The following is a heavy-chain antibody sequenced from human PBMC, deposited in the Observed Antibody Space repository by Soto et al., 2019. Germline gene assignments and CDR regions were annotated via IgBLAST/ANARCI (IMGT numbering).Heavy chain of an antibody. CDR3: ARQWLATTNNWFDP. CDR2: ISAYNGNT. CDR1: GYTFTSYG. Sequence: KKMGASVKVSCKASGYTFTSYGISWVRQAPGQGLEWMGWISAYNGNTNYAQKLQGRVTMTTDTSTSTAYMELRSLRSDDTAVYYCARQWLATTNNWFDPWGQGTLVTVSS. J-gene: IGHJ5*02. D-gene: IGHD6-19*01. V-gene: IGHV1-18*01.